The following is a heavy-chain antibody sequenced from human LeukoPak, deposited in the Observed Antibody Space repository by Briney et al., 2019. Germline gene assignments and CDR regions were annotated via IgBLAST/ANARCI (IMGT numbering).Heavy chain of an antibody. CDR2: INPNSGGT. V-gene: IGHV1-2*02. CDR1: GYTFTGYY. D-gene: IGHD5-12*01. CDR3: ARRAPGYDNDY. J-gene: IGHJ4*02. Sequence: ASVKVSCKASGYTFTGYYMHWVRQAPGQGLEWMGWINPNSGGTSYAQKFQGRVTMTRDTSISAAYMELSRLRSDDTAVYYCARRAPGYDNDYWGQGTLVTVSS.